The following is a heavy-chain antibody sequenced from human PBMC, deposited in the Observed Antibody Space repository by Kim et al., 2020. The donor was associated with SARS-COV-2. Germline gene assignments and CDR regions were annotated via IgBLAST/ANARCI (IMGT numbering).Heavy chain of an antibody. CDR3: AGTGVMVRGAHDY. CDR1: GGSISSYY. J-gene: IGHJ4*02. CDR2: IYYSGST. V-gene: IGHV4-59*01. D-gene: IGHD3-10*01. Sequence: SETLSLTCTVSGGSISSYYWSWIRQPPGKGLEWIGYIYYSGSTNYNPSLKSRVTISVDTSKNQFSLKLSSVTAADTAVYYCAGTGVMVRGAHDYWGQGTLVTVSS.